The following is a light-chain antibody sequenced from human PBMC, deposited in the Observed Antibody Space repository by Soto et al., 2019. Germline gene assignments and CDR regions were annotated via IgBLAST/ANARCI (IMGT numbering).Light chain of an antibody. CDR1: QSISRW. CDR3: QQYSSYSLWA. CDR2: DAS. Sequence: DIQMTQSPSTLSASVGDRVTITCRASQSISRWVAWYQQKPGKAPKFLIYDASNLGSGVPSRFSGSGSGTEFTLTINSLQPEDFATYYCQQYSSYSLWAFGQGTKVDIK. V-gene: IGKV1-5*01. J-gene: IGKJ1*01.